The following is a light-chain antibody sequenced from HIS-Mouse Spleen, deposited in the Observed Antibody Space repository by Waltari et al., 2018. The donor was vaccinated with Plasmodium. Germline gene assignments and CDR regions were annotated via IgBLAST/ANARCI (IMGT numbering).Light chain of an antibody. CDR1: QSVSSY. CDR3: QQRSNWPRVLT. J-gene: IGKJ4*01. V-gene: IGKV3-11*01. CDR2: DAS. Sequence: EIVLTPSPATLSLSPGDRATLSCRASQSVSSYLAWYQQKPGQAPRLLIYDASNRATGIQARISGSGSGTDVTLTISSLVPEDYAVYYCQQRSNWPRVLTFGGGTKVEIK.